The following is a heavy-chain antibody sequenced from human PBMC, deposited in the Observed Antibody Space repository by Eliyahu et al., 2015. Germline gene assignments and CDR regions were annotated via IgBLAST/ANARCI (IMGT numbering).Heavy chain of an antibody. CDR3: ARRGYSSRATKN. CDR1: GGSFSGYY. D-gene: IGHD6-13*01. CDR2: INHSGST. Sequence: QVQLQQWGAGLLKPSETLSLTCAVYGGSFSGYYWSWIRQPPGKGLEWIGEINHSGSTNYNPSLKSRVTISVDTSKNQFSLKLSSVTAADTAVYYCARRGYSSRATKNWGQGTLVTVSS. J-gene: IGHJ4*02. V-gene: IGHV4-34*01.